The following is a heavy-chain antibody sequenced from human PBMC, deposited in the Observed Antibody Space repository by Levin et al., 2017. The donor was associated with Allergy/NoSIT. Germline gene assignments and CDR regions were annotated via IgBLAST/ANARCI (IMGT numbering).Heavy chain of an antibody. D-gene: IGHD2/OR15-2a*01. CDR2: FDPEDGET. Sequence: GESLKISCKVSGYTLTELSMHWVRQAPGKGLEWMGGFDPEDGETIYAQKFQGRVTMTEDTSTDTAYMELSSLRSEDTAVYYCATRPPFYRPVTSFDYWGQGTLVTVSS. CDR1: GYTLTELS. J-gene: IGHJ4*02. CDR3: ATRPPFYRPVTSFDY. V-gene: IGHV1-24*01.